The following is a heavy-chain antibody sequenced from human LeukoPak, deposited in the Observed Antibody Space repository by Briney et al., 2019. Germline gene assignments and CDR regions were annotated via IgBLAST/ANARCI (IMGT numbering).Heavy chain of an antibody. CDR3: ARPLDPVVSATRSGAFAL. CDR2: IRQDGSEK. CDR1: GFTFSSYW. V-gene: IGHV3-7*01. Sequence: GGSLRLSCAASGFTFSSYWMSWVRQAPGKGLEWVANIRQDGSEKYYVDSVKGRFTISRDNAKNSLYLQMNSLRAEDTGVYCCARPLDPVVSATRSGAFALWGQGTMVTVSS. J-gene: IGHJ3*01. D-gene: IGHD2-15*01.